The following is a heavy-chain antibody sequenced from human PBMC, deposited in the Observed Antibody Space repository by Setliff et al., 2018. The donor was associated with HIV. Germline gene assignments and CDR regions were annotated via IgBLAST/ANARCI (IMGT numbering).Heavy chain of an antibody. CDR1: GGSISSYY. CDR3: ARYSPRGYTLTGPY. CDR2: IYYSGST. V-gene: IGHV4-59*01. D-gene: IGHD6-25*01. Sequence: SETLSLTCTVSGGSISSYYWSWIRQPPGKGLEWIGEIYYSGSTNYNPSLKSRVTISLDTSKNQFSLKLTSVTAADTAVYYCARYSPRGYTLTGPYWGQGTLVTVSS. J-gene: IGHJ4*02.